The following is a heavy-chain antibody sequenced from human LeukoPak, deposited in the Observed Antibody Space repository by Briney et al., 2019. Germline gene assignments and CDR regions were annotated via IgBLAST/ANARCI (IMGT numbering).Heavy chain of an antibody. J-gene: IGHJ4*02. CDR3: ARVTAESYSDSSDYYSY. Sequence: ASVKVSCKASGYIFTNHAMHWVRQAPGQRLEWMGWINVGNGNTKYSEKFQDRVIISRDTSASTAYMELSSLRSEDTAVYFCARVTAESYSDSSDYYSYWGQGTLVTVSS. CDR2: INVGNGNT. CDR1: GYIFTNHA. V-gene: IGHV1-3*01. D-gene: IGHD3-22*01.